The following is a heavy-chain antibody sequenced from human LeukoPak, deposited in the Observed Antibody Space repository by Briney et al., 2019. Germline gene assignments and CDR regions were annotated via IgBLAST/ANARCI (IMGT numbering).Heavy chain of an antibody. Sequence: SVKVSCKASGYTFTSYDINWVRQATGQGLEWMGGIIPIFGTANYAQKFQGRVTITTDESTSTAYMELSSLRSEDTAVYYCARDKLVDIVATITTGYFDYWGQGTLVTVSS. CDR2: IIPIFGTA. CDR1: GYTFTSYD. V-gene: IGHV1-69*05. CDR3: ARDKLVDIVATITTGYFDY. J-gene: IGHJ4*02. D-gene: IGHD5-12*01.